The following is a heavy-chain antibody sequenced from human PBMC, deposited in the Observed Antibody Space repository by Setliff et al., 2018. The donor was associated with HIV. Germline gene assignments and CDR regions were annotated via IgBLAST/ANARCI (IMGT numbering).Heavy chain of an antibody. CDR3: ARVGSYWSTFDY. J-gene: IGHJ4*02. D-gene: IGHD1-26*01. Sequence: ASVKVSCKASGYTFTTYGISWVRQAPGQGFEWMGWINTETGNPMYAQGFRGRFVFSLDTSVSTTYLQINSQKAEDTAMYYCARVGSYWSTFDYWGQGALVTVS. V-gene: IGHV7-4-1*02. CDR1: GYTFTTYG. CDR2: INTETGNP.